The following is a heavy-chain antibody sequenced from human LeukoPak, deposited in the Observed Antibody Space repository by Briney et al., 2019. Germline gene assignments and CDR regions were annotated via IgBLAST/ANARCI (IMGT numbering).Heavy chain of an antibody. CDR1: GGSISSGDYY. D-gene: IGHD5-12*01. V-gene: IGHV4-30-4*01. J-gene: IGHJ4*02. Sequence: PSQTLSLTCTVSGGSISSGDYYWSWIRQPPGKGLEWIGYIYYSGSTYYNPSLKSRVTISVDTSKNQFSLKLSSVTAADTAVYYCARGLRVSYYFDYWGQGTLVTVSS. CDR2: IYYSGST. CDR3: ARGLRVSYYFDY.